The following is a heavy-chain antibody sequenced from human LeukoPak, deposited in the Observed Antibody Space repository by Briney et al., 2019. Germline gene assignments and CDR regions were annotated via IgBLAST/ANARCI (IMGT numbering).Heavy chain of an antibody. CDR1: GGTFSSYA. CDR2: IIPIFGTA. J-gene: IGHJ5*02. CDR3: ARAPRARLWFGELLYNWFDP. V-gene: IGHV1-69*13. D-gene: IGHD3-10*01. Sequence: ASVKVSCKASGGTFSSYAISWVRQAPGQGLEWMGGIIPIFGTANYAQKFQGRVTITADESTSTAYMELSSLRSEDTAVYYCARAPRARLWFGELLYNWFDPWGQGTQVIVSS.